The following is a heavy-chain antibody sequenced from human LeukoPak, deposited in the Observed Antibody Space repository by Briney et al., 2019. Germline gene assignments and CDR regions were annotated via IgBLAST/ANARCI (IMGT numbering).Heavy chain of an antibody. Sequence: GRSLRLSCAASGFTFSSYAMHWVRQAPGKGLEWVAVISYDGSNKYYADSVKGRFTISRDNSKNTLYLQMNSLRAEDTAVYYCARDGAGYYDSSGYEYYYYGMDVWGQRTTVTVSS. J-gene: IGHJ6*02. CDR1: GFTFSSYA. D-gene: IGHD3-22*01. CDR3: ARDGAGYYDSSGYEYYYYGMDV. V-gene: IGHV3-30-3*01. CDR2: ISYDGSNK.